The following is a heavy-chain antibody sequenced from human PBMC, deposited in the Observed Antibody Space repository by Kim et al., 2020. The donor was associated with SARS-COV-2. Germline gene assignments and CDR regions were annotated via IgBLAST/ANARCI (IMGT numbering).Heavy chain of an antibody. J-gene: IGHJ6*02. D-gene: IGHD3-22*01. V-gene: IGHV4-31*03. CDR3: ARGPYYYDSSGSYYYYYGIDG. CDR1: GGSISSGGYY. CDR2: IYYSGST. Sequence: SETLSLTCTVSGGSISSGGYYWSWIRQHPGKGLEWIGYIYYSGSTYYNPSLKSRVTISVDTSKNQFSLKLSSVTAADTAVYYCARGPYYYDSSGSYYYYYGIDGCGQRSTVTVSS.